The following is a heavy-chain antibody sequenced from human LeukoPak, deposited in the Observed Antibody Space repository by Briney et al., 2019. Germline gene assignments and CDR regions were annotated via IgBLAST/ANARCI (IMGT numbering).Heavy chain of an antibody. D-gene: IGHD6-13*01. CDR3: AKAEQLGTWYYFALDV. J-gene: IGHJ6*02. Sequence: PGGSLRLSCAASGFTLSPFWMHWVRQAPGKGLEWVSAISGSGYSPYYADSVKSRFSISRDNSKNTLYLQMSSLSAEDTAIYYCAKAEQLGTWYYFALDVWGQGATVTVSS. CDR1: GFTLSPFW. V-gene: IGHV3-23*01. CDR2: ISGSGYSP.